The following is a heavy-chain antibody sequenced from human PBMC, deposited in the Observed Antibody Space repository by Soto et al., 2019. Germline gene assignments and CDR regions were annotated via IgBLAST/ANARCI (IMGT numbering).Heavy chain of an antibody. Sequence: QVQLQESGPGLVKPSETLSLTCTVSGGSISSFYWSWIRQPPGKGLEWIGYIYYSGSTNYSPSLKSRVTISVDTSKNHFSLKLISVTAADTAVYYCARHNTGSYPRVDYWGQGTLVTVSS. CDR3: ARHNTGSYPRVDY. V-gene: IGHV4-59*08. CDR1: GGSISSFY. CDR2: IYYSGST. J-gene: IGHJ4*02. D-gene: IGHD1-26*01.